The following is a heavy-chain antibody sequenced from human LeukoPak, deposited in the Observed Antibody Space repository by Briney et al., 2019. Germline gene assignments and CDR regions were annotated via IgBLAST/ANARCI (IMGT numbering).Heavy chain of an antibody. J-gene: IGHJ4*02. V-gene: IGHV5-51*01. CDR1: GYSFTSYW. CDR3: ARAFRNSASGDLLDY. CDR2: IYPGDSDT. Sequence: GESLKISCKGSGYSFTSYWIGWVRQMPGKGLEWMGIIYPGDSDTRYSPSFQGQVTISADKSISTAYLQWSSLKASDTAMYYCARAFRNSASGDLLDYWGQGTLVTVSS. D-gene: IGHD3-10*01.